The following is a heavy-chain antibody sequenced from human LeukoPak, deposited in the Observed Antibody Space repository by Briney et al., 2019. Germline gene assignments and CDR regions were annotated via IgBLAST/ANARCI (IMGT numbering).Heavy chain of an antibody. CDR2: IYYSGST. V-gene: IGHV4-39*07. CDR1: GGSISSSSYY. J-gene: IGHJ3*02. CDR3: ARENERATVGDDAFDI. D-gene: IGHD1-26*01. Sequence: PSETLSLTCTVSGGSISSSSYYWGWIRQPPGKGLEWIGNIYYSGSTYFNPSLKSRVTISVDTSTNQFSLKLSSVTAADTAVYYCARENERATVGDDAFDIWGQGTMVTVSS.